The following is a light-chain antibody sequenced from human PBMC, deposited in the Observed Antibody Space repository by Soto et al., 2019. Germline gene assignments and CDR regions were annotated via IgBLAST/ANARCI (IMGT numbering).Light chain of an antibody. V-gene: IGKV3-20*01. CDR2: DAS. CDR3: QQYGSSPWT. CDR1: QSFRSY. J-gene: IGKJ1*01. Sequence: EIVLTESPATLSFSLVERSTLSLRASQSFRSYLAWYQQKFGQAPRLLIYDASNRATGIPAGFSGSGSGTDFTLTISRLEPEDFAVYYCQQYGSSPWTFGQGTKVDIK.